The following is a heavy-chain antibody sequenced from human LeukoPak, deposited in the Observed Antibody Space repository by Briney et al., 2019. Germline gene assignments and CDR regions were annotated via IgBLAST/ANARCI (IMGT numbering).Heavy chain of an antibody. CDR1: GVTFSSYA. CDR3: AKYKAIFGVVPPFFDY. J-gene: IGHJ4*02. Sequence: GGALRLSCAASGVTFSSYAMSWVRQAPGKGLQGVSAFSGSGGNTYYADSVKGRFTISRDNSKNTLYLQMNSLRAEDTAVYYCAKYKAIFGVVPPFFDYWGQGALVTVSS. V-gene: IGHV3-23*01. D-gene: IGHD3-3*01. CDR2: FSGSGGNT.